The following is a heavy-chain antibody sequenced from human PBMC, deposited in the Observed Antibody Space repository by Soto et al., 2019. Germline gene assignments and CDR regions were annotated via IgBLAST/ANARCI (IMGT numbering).Heavy chain of an antibody. D-gene: IGHD3-3*01. V-gene: IGHV3-23*01. Sequence: GGSLSLSCAASGFTFSSYAMSWVRQAPGKGLEWVSAISGSGGSTYYADSVKGRFTISRDNSKNTLYLQMNSLRAEDTAVYYCARSERLFSAFDIWGQGTMVTVSS. CDR3: ARSERLFSAFDI. CDR1: GFTFSSYA. J-gene: IGHJ3*02. CDR2: ISGSGGST.